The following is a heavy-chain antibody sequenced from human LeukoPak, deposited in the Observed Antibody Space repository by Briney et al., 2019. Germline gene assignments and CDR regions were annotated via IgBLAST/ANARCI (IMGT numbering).Heavy chain of an antibody. Sequence: SETLSLTCTVSGGSISSYYWNWIRQPPGKGLEWIGYIYYSGSTNYNPSLKSRVTISVDTSKNQFSLKLSSVTAADTAVYYCARGVRYYDSSGYNLDYWGQGTLVTVSS. CDR3: ARGVRYYDSSGYNLDY. V-gene: IGHV4-59*12. CDR1: GGSISSYY. J-gene: IGHJ4*02. D-gene: IGHD3-22*01. CDR2: IYYSGST.